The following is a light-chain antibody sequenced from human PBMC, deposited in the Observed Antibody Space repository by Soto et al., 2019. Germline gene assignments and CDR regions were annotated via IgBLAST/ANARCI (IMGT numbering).Light chain of an antibody. CDR3: QQYNSYWT. CDR1: QSISGW. Sequence: GDRVTITCRASQSISGWLAWYQQKPGKAPKLLIYKASTLESGVPSRFSGSGSGTEFTLTISSLQPDDFTTYYCQQYNSYWTFGQGTRVEIK. V-gene: IGKV1-5*03. CDR2: KAS. J-gene: IGKJ1*01.